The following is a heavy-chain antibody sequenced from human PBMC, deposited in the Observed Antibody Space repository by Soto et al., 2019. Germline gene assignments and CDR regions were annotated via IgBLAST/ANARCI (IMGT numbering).Heavy chain of an antibody. CDR1: GFTFRSYG. CDR2: IWYDGSNK. J-gene: IGHJ6*03. CDR3: ARSLDYYYYMDV. Sequence: GGSLRLSCAASGFTFRSYGMHWVRQAPGKGLEWVAVIWYDGSNKYYADSVKGRFTISRDNSKNTLYLQMNSLRAEDTAVYYCARSLDYYYYMDVWGKGTTVTVSS. V-gene: IGHV3-33*01.